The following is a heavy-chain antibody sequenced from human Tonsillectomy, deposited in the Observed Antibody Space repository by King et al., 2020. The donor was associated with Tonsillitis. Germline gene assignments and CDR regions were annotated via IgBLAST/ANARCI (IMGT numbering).Heavy chain of an antibody. Sequence: QLQESGPGLVKPSETLSLTCTVSGYSIRSGYYWGWIRQFPGKGLEWIGSISHIGSTFYNPSLKSRVSVSLDTSKNQFALQLTSVTAADTALFYCTREEAGTNVDYWGQGVLVTVSS. CDR3: TREEAGTNVDY. V-gene: IGHV4-38-2*02. CDR1: GYSIRSGYY. J-gene: IGHJ4*02. CDR2: ISHIGST. D-gene: IGHD6-19*01.